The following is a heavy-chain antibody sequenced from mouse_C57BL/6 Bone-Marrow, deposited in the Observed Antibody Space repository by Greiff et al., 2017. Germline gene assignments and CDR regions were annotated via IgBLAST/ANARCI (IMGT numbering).Heavy chain of an antibody. CDR1: GFTFSSYA. CDR3: ARDRGGYDSLFDY. J-gene: IGHJ2*01. D-gene: IGHD2-2*01. Sequence: EVQRVESGGGLVKPGGSLKLSCAASGFTFSSYAMSWVRQTPEKRLEWVATISDGGSYTYYPDNVKGRFTISRDNAKNNLYLQMSHLKSEDTAMYYCARDRGGYDSLFDYWGQGTTLTVSS. CDR2: ISDGGSYT. V-gene: IGHV5-4*01.